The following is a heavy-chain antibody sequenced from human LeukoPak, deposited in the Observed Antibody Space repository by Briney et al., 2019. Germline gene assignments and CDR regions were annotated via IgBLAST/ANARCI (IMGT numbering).Heavy chain of an antibody. CDR1: GFTFSSYD. D-gene: IGHD3-3*01. Sequence: QPGGSLRLSCAASGFTFSSYDMHWVRQATGKGLEWVSAIGTAGDTYYPGSVKGRFTISRENAKNSLYLQMNSLRAGDTAVYYCARVIPSITIFGVVTAFDYWGQGTLVTVSS. CDR3: ARVIPSITIFGVVTAFDY. CDR2: IGTAGDT. V-gene: IGHV3-13*01. J-gene: IGHJ4*02.